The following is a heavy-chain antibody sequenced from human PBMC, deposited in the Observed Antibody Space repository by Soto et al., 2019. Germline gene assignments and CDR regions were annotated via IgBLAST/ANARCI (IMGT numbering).Heavy chain of an antibody. J-gene: IGHJ4*02. Sequence: QVQLQESGPGLVKPSQTLSLTCTVSGGSISTVDYWWSWIRQSPDMGLEWIGHIYDGGRTYNNPSLESRVTMSVDTSKSQLSLTLSSVSAADTAVYYCARGPSGDEVDSWGQGTLVTVSS. CDR1: GGSISTVDYW. CDR3: ARGPSGDEVDS. D-gene: IGHD7-27*01. CDR2: IYDGGRT. V-gene: IGHV4-30-4*01.